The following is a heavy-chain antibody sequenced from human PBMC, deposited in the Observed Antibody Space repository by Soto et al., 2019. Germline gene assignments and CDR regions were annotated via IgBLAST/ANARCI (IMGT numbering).Heavy chain of an antibody. CDR1: GNTFTTYW. Sequence: GESLKISFQGSGNTFTTYWMSLVRQIPGKGLEWMGRIDPIDSNSYYSQSSQGHVTISADRSSNTAYLKWSSLEASDTGMYYCARGRKGRCVGGNCYLFDSWGQGTLVTVSS. V-gene: IGHV5-10-1*01. J-gene: IGHJ4*02. CDR2: IDPIDSNS. D-gene: IGHD2-15*01. CDR3: ARGRKGRCVGGNCYLFDS.